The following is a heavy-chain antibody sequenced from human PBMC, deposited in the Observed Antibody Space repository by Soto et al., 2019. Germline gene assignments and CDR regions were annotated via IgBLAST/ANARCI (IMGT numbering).Heavy chain of an antibody. CDR1: GGSFSGYY. Sequence: PSETLSLTCAVYGGSFSGYYWSWIRQPPGRGLEWIGEINHSGSTNYNPSLKSRVTISVDTSKNQFSLKLSSVTAADTAVYYCARGGGTIFGVVQYNWFDPWGQGTLVTSPQ. J-gene: IGHJ5*02. CDR3: ARGGGTIFGVVQYNWFDP. V-gene: IGHV4-34*01. CDR2: INHSGST. D-gene: IGHD3-3*01.